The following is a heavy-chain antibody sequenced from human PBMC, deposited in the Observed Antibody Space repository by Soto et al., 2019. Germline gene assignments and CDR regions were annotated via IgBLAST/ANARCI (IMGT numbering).Heavy chain of an antibody. CDR1: GFTVSINY. Sequence: GGSLRLSCAASGFTVSINYMSWVRQAPGKGLEWVSVLYSGGTTYSAVSVKGRFTISRDNSKNMLFLQMDSLRAEDAAVYYCARGFCSGGACSNFDYWGPGTVVTVSS. CDR3: ARGFCSGGACSNFDY. J-gene: IGHJ4*02. V-gene: IGHV3-66*01. CDR2: LYSGGTT. D-gene: IGHD2-15*01.